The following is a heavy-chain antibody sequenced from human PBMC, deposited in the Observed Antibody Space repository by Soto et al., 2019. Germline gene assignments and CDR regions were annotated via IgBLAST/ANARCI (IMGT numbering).Heavy chain of an antibody. CDR3: ARVLRYFDWSEQYFDY. V-gene: IGHV4-39*01. CDR2: IYYSGST. CDR1: GGSISSSSYY. D-gene: IGHD3-9*01. Sequence: PSETLSLTCTVSGGSISSSSYYWGWIRQPPGKGLEWIGSIYYSGSTYYNPPLKSRVTISVDTSKNQFSLKLSSVTAADTAVYYCARVLRYFDWSEQYFDYWGQGTLVTVSS. J-gene: IGHJ4*02.